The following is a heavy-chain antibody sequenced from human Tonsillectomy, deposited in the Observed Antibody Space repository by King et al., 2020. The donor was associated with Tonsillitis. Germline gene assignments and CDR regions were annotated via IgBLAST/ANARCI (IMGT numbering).Heavy chain of an antibody. V-gene: IGHV3-33*05. Sequence: VQLVESGGGVVQPGRSLRLSCAASGFPFSDYAMHWVRQAPGKGLEWVAVISYDGNNKDYADSVKARFTISRDNSEKMLYLQVNSLSAEDTAVYYCARDDSGDSENFWGQGTLVTVSS. D-gene: IGHD4-17*01. J-gene: IGHJ4*02. CDR3: ARDDSGDSENF. CDR1: GFPFSDYA. CDR2: ISYDGNNK.